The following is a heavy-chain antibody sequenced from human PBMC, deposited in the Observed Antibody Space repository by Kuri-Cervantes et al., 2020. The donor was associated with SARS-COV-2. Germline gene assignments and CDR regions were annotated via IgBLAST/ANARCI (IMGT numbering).Heavy chain of an antibody. D-gene: IGHD1-7*01. V-gene: IGHV3-21*04. CDR2: ISSSSSYI. CDR1: GFTFSSYS. Sequence: SCAASGFTFSSYSMNWVRQAPGKGLEWVSSISSSSSYIYYADSVKGRFTISRDNSKNTLYLQMNSLRAEDTAVYFCAKDPTATTEYYYAMDVWGQGTTVTVSS. J-gene: IGHJ6*02. CDR3: AKDPTATTEYYYAMDV.